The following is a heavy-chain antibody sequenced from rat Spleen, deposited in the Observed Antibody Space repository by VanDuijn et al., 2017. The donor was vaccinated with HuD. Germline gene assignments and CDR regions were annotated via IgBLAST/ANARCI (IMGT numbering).Heavy chain of an antibody. CDR3: TRQTGSLFDY. D-gene: IGHD5-1*01. Sequence: EVQLVESGGGLVQPGRSLKLSCVASGFTFNNYWMTWIRQAPGKGLEWIASITNTGVNTYYPDSVTGRFTVSRDIAKSTLYLQMDSLRSEDTATYYCTRQTGSLFDYWGQGVMVTVSS. CDR1: GFTFNNYW. CDR2: ITNTGVNT. J-gene: IGHJ2*01. V-gene: IGHV5-31*01.